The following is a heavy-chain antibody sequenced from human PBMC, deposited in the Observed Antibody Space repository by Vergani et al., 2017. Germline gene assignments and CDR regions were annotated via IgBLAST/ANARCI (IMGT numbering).Heavy chain of an antibody. CDR2: VSDSGDNT. J-gene: IGHJ4*02. Sequence: EVQLLESGGDLVHPGGSLRLSCAASGFSFSSFTMNWVRQAPERGLEWVAAVSDSGDNTYYTDSVKGRFTISRDNSNNILYLQMDGLRADDTAVYFCAKDTRLAAPFDDCGQGTLVTVSS. V-gene: IGHV3-23*01. CDR1: GFSFSSFT. CDR3: AKDTRLAAPFDD.